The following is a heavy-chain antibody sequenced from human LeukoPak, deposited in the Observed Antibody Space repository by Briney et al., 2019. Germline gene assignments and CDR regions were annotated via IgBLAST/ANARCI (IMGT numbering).Heavy chain of an antibody. CDR3: ARGGSGSGYLYYFDQ. V-gene: IGHV1-2*06. Sequence: ASVKVSCKSSGYSFSDYAMHWVRQAPGRGLEWMGRIISNSGDTSYAQKFQGRVTMTRDTSISTAYMDLSGLTFDDTAVYYCARGGSGSGYLYYFDQWGQGTLVSVSS. D-gene: IGHD3-10*01. CDR1: GYSFSDYA. CDR2: IISNSGDT. J-gene: IGHJ4*02.